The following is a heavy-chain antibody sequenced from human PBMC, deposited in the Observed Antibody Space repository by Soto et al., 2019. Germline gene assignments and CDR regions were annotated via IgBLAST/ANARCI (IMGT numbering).Heavy chain of an antibody. CDR2: MYYGGST. Sequence: SQTRPLTCTVSGGSISIYYWSWIRHRPGKGRWWFGYMYYGGSTTCSPSLERRVTISVDTSERHVSLKVSPVTAADMAVYFCPTGTTSPLIARRSRGPRFEPWGRGTLVTVS. V-gene: IGHV4-59*08. D-gene: IGHD3-16*01. J-gene: IGHJ5*02. CDR3: PTGTTSPLIARRSRGPRFEP. CDR1: GGSISIYY.